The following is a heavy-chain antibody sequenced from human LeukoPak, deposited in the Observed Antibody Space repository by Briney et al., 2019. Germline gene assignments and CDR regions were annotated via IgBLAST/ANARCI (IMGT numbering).Heavy chain of an antibody. V-gene: IGHV4-59*01. CDR3: ARDPGITMVRGVIWSYGMDV. J-gene: IGHJ6*04. CDR2: IYYSGST. CDR1: GGSISSYY. D-gene: IGHD3-10*01. Sequence: SETLSLTCTVSGGSISSYYWSWIRQPPGKGLEWIGYIYYSGSTNYNPSLKSRVTTSVDTSKNQFSLKLSSVTAADTAVYYCARDPGITMVRGVIWSYGMDVWGKGTTVTVSS.